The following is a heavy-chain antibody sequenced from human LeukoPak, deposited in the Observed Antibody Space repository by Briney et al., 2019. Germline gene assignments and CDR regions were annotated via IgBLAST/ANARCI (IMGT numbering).Heavy chain of an antibody. V-gene: IGHV3-48*03. CDR3: ARGSRQRRDGLTGIFDN. CDR2: MSSSSSTI. J-gene: IGHJ4*02. D-gene: IGHD5-24*01. Sequence: PGGSLRLSCAASGFIFSSYDMNWVRQAPGKGLEWVSYMSSSSSTIHYADSVKGRFTISRDNAKNSLYLQMSILRAEDTAVYYCARGSRQRRDGLTGIFDNWGQGTLATVSS. CDR1: GFIFSSYD.